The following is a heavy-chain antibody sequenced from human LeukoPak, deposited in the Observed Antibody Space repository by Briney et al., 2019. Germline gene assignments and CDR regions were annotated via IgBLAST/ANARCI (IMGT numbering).Heavy chain of an antibody. CDR2: ISSSSSYI. D-gene: IGHD3-10*01. CDR1: GFTFSSYS. J-gene: IGHJ4*02. CDR3: ARTTGGSGSYFFDY. Sequence: GGSLRLSCAASGFTFSSYSMNWVRQAQGKGLEWVSSISSSSSYIYYADSVKGRFTISRDNAKNSLYLQMNSLRAEDTAVYYCARTTGGSGSYFFDYWGQGTLVTVSS. V-gene: IGHV3-21*01.